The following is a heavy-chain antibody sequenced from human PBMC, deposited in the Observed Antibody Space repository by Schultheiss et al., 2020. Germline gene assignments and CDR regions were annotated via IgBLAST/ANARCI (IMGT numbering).Heavy chain of an antibody. CDR2: IWYDGSNK. V-gene: IGHV3-33*01. J-gene: IGHJ3*02. CDR1: GFTFSSYG. D-gene: IGHD3-10*01. Sequence: GGSLRLSCAASGFTFSSYGMHWVRQAPGKGLEWVAVIWYDGSNKYYADSVKGRFTISRDNSKNTLYLQMNSLRAEDTAVYYCARDSRRNVLLWFRELSITPGDAFDIWGQGTMVTGSS. CDR3: ARDSRRNVLLWFRELSITPGDAFDI.